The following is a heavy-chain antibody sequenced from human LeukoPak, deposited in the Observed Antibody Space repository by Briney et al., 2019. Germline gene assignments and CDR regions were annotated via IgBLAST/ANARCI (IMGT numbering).Heavy chain of an antibody. CDR2: INPSGGST. D-gene: IGHD5-18*01. CDR1: GYTFTGYY. Sequence: ASVKVSCKASGYTFTGYYMHWVRQAPGQGLEWMGIINPSGGSTSYAQKFQGRVTMTRDTSTSTVYMELSSLRSEDTAVYYCARVFREGLWQYYFDYWGQGTLVTVSS. J-gene: IGHJ4*02. CDR3: ARVFREGLWQYYFDY. V-gene: IGHV1-46*01.